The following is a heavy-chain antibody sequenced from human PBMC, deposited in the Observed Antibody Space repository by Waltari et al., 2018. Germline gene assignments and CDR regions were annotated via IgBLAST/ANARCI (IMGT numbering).Heavy chain of an antibody. CDR3: VKDGDYVVPGYDAFDV. D-gene: IGHD4-17*01. CDR1: GFTFSKFG. V-gene: IGHV3-30*02. J-gene: IGHJ3*01. CDR2: SLYDGNNK. Sequence: VHLEEFGGGVVQPGGSLTLSCAASGFTFSKFGMQWVRQAPDKGQEWLTFSLYDGNNKYYADSVKGRFIISRDNSRNTLYLQINSLKEDDTAMYYCVKDGDYVVPGYDAFDVWGQGTMVTVSS.